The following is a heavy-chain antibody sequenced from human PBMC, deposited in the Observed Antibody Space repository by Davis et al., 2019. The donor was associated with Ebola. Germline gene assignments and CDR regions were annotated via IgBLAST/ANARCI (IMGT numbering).Heavy chain of an antibody. Sequence: PGGSLRLSCKGSGSTFSSFWMNWVRQAPGKGLEWVSRINSDGTSSNYTDVVRGRFTVSRDNAKNTLYLQMNSLRDEDTALYYCSRGGAVKFDYWGQGTLVTVSS. D-gene: IGHD4-17*01. J-gene: IGHJ4*02. V-gene: IGHV3-74*01. CDR1: GSTFSSFW. CDR2: INSDGTSS. CDR3: SRGGAVKFDY.